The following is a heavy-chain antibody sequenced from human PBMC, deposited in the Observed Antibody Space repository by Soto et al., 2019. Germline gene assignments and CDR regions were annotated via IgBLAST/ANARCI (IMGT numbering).Heavy chain of an antibody. V-gene: IGHV4-61*08. CDR2: IYYSGST. D-gene: IGHD2-15*01. J-gene: IGHJ4*02. CDR1: GVSVSSGGYY. CDR3: AREGHYCSGGSCYLSFDY. Sequence: SETLSLTCTFSGVSVSSGGYYLSWIRKPPGKGLEWIGYIYYSGSTNYNPSLKSRVTISVDTSKNQFSLKLSSVTAADTAVYYCAREGHYCSGGSCYLSFDYWGQGTLVTVSS.